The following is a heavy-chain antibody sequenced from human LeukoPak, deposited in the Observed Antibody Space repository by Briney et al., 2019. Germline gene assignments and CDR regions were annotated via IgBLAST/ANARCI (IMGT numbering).Heavy chain of an antibody. Sequence: SETLSLTCTVSGGSISSYYWSWIRQPPGKGLEWIGYIYYSGSTNYNPSLKSRVTISVDTSKNQFSLKLSSVTAADTAVYYCARSGLGEMATSYYFDYWGQGTLVTVSS. CDR1: GGSISSYY. CDR3: ARSGLGEMATSYYFDY. CDR2: IYYSGST. V-gene: IGHV4-59*08. D-gene: IGHD5-24*01. J-gene: IGHJ4*02.